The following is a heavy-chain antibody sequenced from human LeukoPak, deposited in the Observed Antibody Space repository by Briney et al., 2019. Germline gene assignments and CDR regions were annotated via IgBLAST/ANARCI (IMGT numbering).Heavy chain of an antibody. CDR3: EGSSWYYYYYGMDV. Sequence: GGSLRLSCAASGFTVSSNYMSWVRQAPGKGLEWVSVIYSGGSTYYADSVKGRFTISRDNSKNTLYLQMNSLRAEDTAVYYCEGSSWYYYYYGMDVWGQGTTVTVSS. J-gene: IGHJ6*02. CDR2: IYSGGST. CDR1: GFTVSSNY. V-gene: IGHV3-66*01. D-gene: IGHD6-13*01.